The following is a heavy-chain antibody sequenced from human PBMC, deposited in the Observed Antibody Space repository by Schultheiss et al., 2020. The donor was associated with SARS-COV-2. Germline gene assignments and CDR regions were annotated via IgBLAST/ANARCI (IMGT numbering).Heavy chain of an antibody. Sequence: GGSLRLSCAASGFTFDDYAMHWVRQAPGKGLEWVAVISYDGSNKYYADSVKGRFTISRDNSKNTLYLQMNSLRAEDTAVYYCARDGTVAGLDYWGQGTLVTVSS. J-gene: IGHJ4*02. V-gene: IGHV3-30*03. CDR1: GFTFDDYA. CDR2: ISYDGSNK. CDR3: ARDGTVAGLDY. D-gene: IGHD6-19*01.